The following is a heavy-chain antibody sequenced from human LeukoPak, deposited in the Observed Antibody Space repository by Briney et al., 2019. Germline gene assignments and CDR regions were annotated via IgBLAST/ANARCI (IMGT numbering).Heavy chain of an antibody. CDR3: ARAGGLHETLPSDP. V-gene: IGHV1-18*01. J-gene: IGHJ5*02. D-gene: IGHD4-11*01. CDR2: ISAYNGNT. Sequence: ASVKVSCKASGYTFTSYGISWVRQAPGQGLEWMGWISAYNGNTNYAQKLQGRVAMTTDTSTSTAYMELRSLRSDDTAVYYCARAGGLHETLPSDPWGQGTLVTVSS. CDR1: GYTFTSYG.